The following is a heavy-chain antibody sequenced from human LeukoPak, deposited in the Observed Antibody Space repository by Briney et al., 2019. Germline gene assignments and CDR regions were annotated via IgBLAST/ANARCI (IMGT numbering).Heavy chain of an antibody. CDR2: INNNGGIK. V-gene: IGHV3-23*01. CDR3: AKDRSLTPYNWFDP. J-gene: IGHJ5*02. Sequence: PGGSLRLSCAASGFTFSSYAMSWVRQTPGKGLEWVSTINNNGGIKYYADSVKGRFTISRDNSKNTLYLQMNSLRAEDTAVYYCAKDRSLTPYNWFDPRGQGTLVTVSS. CDR1: GFTFSSYA.